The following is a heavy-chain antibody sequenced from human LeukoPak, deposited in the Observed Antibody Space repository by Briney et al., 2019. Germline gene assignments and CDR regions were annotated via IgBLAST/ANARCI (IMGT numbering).Heavy chain of an antibody. CDR3: AAGPHPPNGVWGY. V-gene: IGHV1-58*02. D-gene: IGHD2-8*01. J-gene: IGHJ4*02. Sequence: GTSVKVSCKASGFTFTSSAMQWVRQARGQRLEWIGWIVVGSGNTNYAQKFQERVTITRDMSTSTAYMELSSLRSEDTAVYYCAAGPHPPNGVWGYWGQGTLVTVSS. CDR2: IVVGSGNT. CDR1: GFTFTSSA.